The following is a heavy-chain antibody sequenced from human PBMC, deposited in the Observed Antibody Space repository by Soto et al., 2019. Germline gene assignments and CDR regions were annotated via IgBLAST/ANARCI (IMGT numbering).Heavy chain of an antibody. J-gene: IGHJ4*02. Sequence: QVQLVESGGGVVQPGRSLRLSCTSSGFTFSSYAMHWVRQAPGKGLEWVAVISLRGNRRHYADAVEGRFTISRDNSEDSLFLQMNSLRVDDTAVYYCAKEGPGDFWSRFDDWGQVTLVTVSS. CDR3: AKEGPGDFWSRFDD. CDR1: GFTFSSYA. D-gene: IGHD3-3*01. V-gene: IGHV3-30-3*01. CDR2: ISLRGNRR.